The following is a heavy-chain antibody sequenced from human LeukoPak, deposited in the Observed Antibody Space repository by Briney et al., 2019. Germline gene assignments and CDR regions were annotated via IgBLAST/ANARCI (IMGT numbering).Heavy chain of an antibody. J-gene: IGHJ4*02. V-gene: IGHV3-23*01. CDR3: AKWGDYDVLTGYYVSDY. D-gene: IGHD3-9*01. Sequence: QPGASLRLSCAASGFTFSNYAMSWVRQAPGKGLEWVSAITGGGGNTYYADSVKGRFTISRDNSKNTVFLQMNSPRAEDTAVYYCAKWGDYDVLTGYYVSDYWGQGTLVTVSS. CDR2: ITGGGGNT. CDR1: GFTFSNYA.